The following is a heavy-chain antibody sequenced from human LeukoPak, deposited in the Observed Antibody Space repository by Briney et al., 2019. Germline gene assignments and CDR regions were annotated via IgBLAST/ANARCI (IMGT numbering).Heavy chain of an antibody. D-gene: IGHD3-10*01. J-gene: IGHJ4*02. CDR1: GGSISSYY. Sequence: SETLSLTCTVSGGSISSYYWSWIRQPPGKGLEWIGYIYYSGSTNYNPSLKSRVTISVDTSKNQSSLKLSSVTAADTAVYYCARAVLLWFGESPYYFDYWGQGTLVTVSS. V-gene: IGHV4-59*01. CDR3: ARAVLLWFGESPYYFDY. CDR2: IYYSGST.